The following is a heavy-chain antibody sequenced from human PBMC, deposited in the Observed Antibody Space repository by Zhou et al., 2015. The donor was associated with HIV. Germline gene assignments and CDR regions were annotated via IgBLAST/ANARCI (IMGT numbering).Heavy chain of an antibody. CDR2: IIPMFGTV. J-gene: IGHJ2*01. Sequence: QVQLVQSGAEVKKPGSSVKVSCKASGGTFSSYAISWVRQAPGQGLEWMGGIIPMFGTVRYAQKFQGRVTLTADRSTNTAYMEMRSLRSDDTAVYYCARDRGAARPDWRYFDLWGHGTLVTVSS. D-gene: IGHD6-6*01. V-gene: IGHV1-69*06. CDR3: ARDRGAARPDWRYFDL. CDR1: GGTFSSYA.